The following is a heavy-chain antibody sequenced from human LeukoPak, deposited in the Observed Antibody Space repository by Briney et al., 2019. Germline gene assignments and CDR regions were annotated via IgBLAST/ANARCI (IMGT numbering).Heavy chain of an antibody. CDR1: GYTLTNYN. CDR3: ARIDRQWLIDY. Sequence: ASVTVSCKASGYTLTNYNINWVRLASGQGLEWMRWMNPNNGNTNYAQKLQGRVTTTTDTSTSTAYMELRSLRSDDTAVYYCARIDRQWLIDYWGQGTLVTVSS. D-gene: IGHD6-19*01. CDR2: MNPNNGNT. J-gene: IGHJ4*02. V-gene: IGHV1-18*01.